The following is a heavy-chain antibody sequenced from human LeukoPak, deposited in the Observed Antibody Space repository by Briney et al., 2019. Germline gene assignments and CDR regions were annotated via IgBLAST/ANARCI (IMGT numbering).Heavy chain of an antibody. CDR1: GFTFSSYW. CDR3: ERISVAGTPLDAFDI. J-gene: IGHJ3*02. D-gene: IGHD6-19*01. CDR2: IKQDGSQK. V-gene: IGHV3-7*01. Sequence: PGGSLRLSCAASGFTFSSYWMSWVRQAPGKGLEWVANIKQDGSQKYYVDSVKGRFSISRDNAKNSLYLQMNSLRAEDTAVYYCERISVAGTPLDAFDIWGQGTIVTVSS.